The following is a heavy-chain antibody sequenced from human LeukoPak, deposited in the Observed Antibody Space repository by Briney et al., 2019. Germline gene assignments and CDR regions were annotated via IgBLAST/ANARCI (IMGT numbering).Heavy chain of an antibody. CDR1: GYTFTSYY. V-gene: IGHV1-2*02. D-gene: IGHD6-19*01. CDR2: INPNSGGT. J-gene: IGHJ4*02. CDR3: ARISSGWRGFDY. Sequence: ASVKVSCKASGYTFTSYYIHWVRQAPGQGLEWMGWINPNSGGTNYAQKFQGRVTMTRDTSISTAYMELSRLRSDDTAVYYCARISSGWRGFDYWGQGTLVTVSS.